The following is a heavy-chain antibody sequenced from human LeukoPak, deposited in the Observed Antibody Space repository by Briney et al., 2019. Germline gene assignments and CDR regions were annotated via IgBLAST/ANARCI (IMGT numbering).Heavy chain of an antibody. D-gene: IGHD4-17*01. CDR3: ARDYGDSNDAFDI. J-gene: IGHJ3*02. CDR1: GFTVSSNY. CDR2: IYSGGST. Sequence: QPGGSLRLSCAASGFTVSSNYMSWVRQAPGKGLEWVSVIYSGGSTYYADSVKGRFTISRDNSKNTLYLQMNSLRAEDTAVYYCARDYGDSNDAFDIWGQGTMVTVSS. V-gene: IGHV3-53*01.